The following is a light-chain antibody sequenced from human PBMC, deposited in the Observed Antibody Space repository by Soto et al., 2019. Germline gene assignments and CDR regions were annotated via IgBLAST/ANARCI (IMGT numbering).Light chain of an antibody. Sequence: QSALTQPPSVSGSPGQSVTISCTGTSSDVGSYNRVSWYQQPPGTAPKLMIYEVSNRPSGVPDRFSGSKSGNTASLTISGLQAEDEADYYFSLYTSSSTEVFGTGTKGTLL. V-gene: IGLV2-18*01. CDR3: SLYTSSSTEV. CDR1: SSDVGSYNR. J-gene: IGLJ1*01. CDR2: EVS.